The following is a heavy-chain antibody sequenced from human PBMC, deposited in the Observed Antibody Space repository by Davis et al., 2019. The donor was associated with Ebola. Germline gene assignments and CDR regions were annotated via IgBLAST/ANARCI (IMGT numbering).Heavy chain of an antibody. J-gene: IGHJ4*02. Sequence: PSETLSLTCAVSGGSISSGGYSWSWIRQPPGKGLEWIGYIYHSGSTYYKPSLKSRVTISVDRSKNQFSLKLSSVTAADTAVYYCATGYCSSTSCYVIDYWGQGTLVTVSS. CDR2: IYHSGST. CDR3: ATGYCSSTSCYVIDY. V-gene: IGHV4-30-2*01. D-gene: IGHD2-2*01. CDR1: GGSISSGGYS.